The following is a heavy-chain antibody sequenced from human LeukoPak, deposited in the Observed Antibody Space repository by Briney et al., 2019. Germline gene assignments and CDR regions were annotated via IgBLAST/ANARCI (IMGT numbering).Heavy chain of an antibody. CDR2: IYSGGST. V-gene: IGHV3-66*01. J-gene: IGHJ1*01. Sequence: GGSLRLSCAASGFTVSSNYMSWVRQAPGKGLEWVSVIYSGGSTYYADSVKGRFTISRDNSKNTLYLQMNSLRAEDTAVYYCAKVPYSTPEYFQHWGQGTLVTVSS. CDR3: AKVPYSTPEYFQH. CDR1: GFTVSSNY. D-gene: IGHD2-15*01.